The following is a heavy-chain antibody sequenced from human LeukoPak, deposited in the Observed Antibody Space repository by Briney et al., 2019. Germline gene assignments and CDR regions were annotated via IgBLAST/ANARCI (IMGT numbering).Heavy chain of an antibody. Sequence: PSETLSLTCAVYGGSFSGYYWSWIRQPPGKGLEWIGEINHSGSTNYNPSLKSRVTISVDTSENQFSLKLSSVTAADTAVYYCARGQRGAVSFDPWGQGTLVTVSS. CDR1: GGSFSGYY. V-gene: IGHV4-34*01. CDR3: ARGQRGAVSFDP. J-gene: IGHJ5*02. D-gene: IGHD1-26*01. CDR2: INHSGST.